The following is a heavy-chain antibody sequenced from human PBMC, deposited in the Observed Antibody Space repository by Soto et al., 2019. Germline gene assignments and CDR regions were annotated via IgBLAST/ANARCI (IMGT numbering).Heavy chain of an antibody. D-gene: IGHD3-22*01. CDR3: ARGPTDYYDNSSDYFLNY. V-gene: IGHV1-18*01. CDR2: ISTYNGNT. Sequence: QVQLVQSGSEVKKPGASVKVSCKASGYTFTTYGMSWVRQAPGQGLYWMGWISTYNGNTKYAERLQGRVTMTTDTTTSTAYMELRSLRYDDTAVYYCARGPTDYYDNSSDYFLNYWRQGTLVTVAS. J-gene: IGHJ4*02. CDR1: GYTFTTYG.